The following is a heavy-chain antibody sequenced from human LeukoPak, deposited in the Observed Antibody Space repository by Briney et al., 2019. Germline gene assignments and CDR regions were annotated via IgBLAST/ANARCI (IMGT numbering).Heavy chain of an antibody. CDR1: GFTFSSYG. V-gene: IGHV3-33*01. J-gene: IGHJ4*02. CDR3: ARDGGRSYYFDY. Sequence: GGSLRLSCAASGFTFSSYGMHWVRQAPGKGLEWVAVIWYDGSNKYYADSVKGRFTISRDNSKNTLYLQMNSLRAEDTAVYYCARDGGRSYYFDYWGQGTLVTVSS. CDR2: IWYDGSNK. D-gene: IGHD2-15*01.